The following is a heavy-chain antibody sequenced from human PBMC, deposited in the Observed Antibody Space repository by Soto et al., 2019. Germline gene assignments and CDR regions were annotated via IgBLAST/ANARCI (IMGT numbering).Heavy chain of an antibody. J-gene: IGHJ4*02. CDR1: GFTCSSYA. CDR2: ISGSGGST. Sequence: EVQLLESGGGLVQPGGSLRLSCAAPGFTCSSYAMSWVRKAPGKGLEWVSAISGSGGSTYYADSVKGRFTISRDNSKNTLYLQMNSLRAEDTAVYYCAYSSTPFDYWGQGTLVTVSS. V-gene: IGHV3-23*01. D-gene: IGHD6-13*01. CDR3: AYSSTPFDY.